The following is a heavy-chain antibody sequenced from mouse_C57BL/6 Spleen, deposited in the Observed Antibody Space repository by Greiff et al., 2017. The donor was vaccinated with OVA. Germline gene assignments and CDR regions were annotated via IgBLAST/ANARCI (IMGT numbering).Heavy chain of an antibody. CDR3: ARGATGTGAMDY. CDR2: IYPGDGDT. V-gene: IGHV1-82*01. J-gene: IGHJ4*01. CDR1: GYAFSSSW. D-gene: IGHD4-1*02. Sequence: QVQLQQSGPELVKPGASVKISCKASGYAFSSSWMNWVKQRPGKGLEWIGRIYPGDGDTNYNGKFKGKATLTADKSSSTAYMQLSSLTSEDSAVYFCARGATGTGAMDYWGQGTSVTVAS.